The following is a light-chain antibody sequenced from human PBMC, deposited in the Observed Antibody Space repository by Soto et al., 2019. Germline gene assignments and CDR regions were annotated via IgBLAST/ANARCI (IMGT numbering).Light chain of an antibody. CDR2: GAF. J-gene: IGKJ2*01. CDR3: LQYHSSPYT. Sequence: EIVLTQSPGTLSLSPGETATLSCRASRSISNSFLAWYQLKPGQAPRLLLYGAFNRATGVPDRFGGSGSGTDFTLTISRLEPEDSAVFYCLQYHSSPYTFGQGTKLEI. CDR1: RSISNSF. V-gene: IGKV3-20*01.